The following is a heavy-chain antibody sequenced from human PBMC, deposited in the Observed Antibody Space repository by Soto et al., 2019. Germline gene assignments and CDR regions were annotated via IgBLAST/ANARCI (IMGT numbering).Heavy chain of an antibody. J-gene: IGHJ4*02. CDR1: GFTFSNAW. CDR2: IKSKTDGGTT. Sequence: VPLVESGGGLVQPGGSLRLSCAASGFTFSNAWMSWVRQAPGKGLEWVGRIKSKTDGGTTDYAAPVKGRFTISRDDSKNTLYLQMNSLKTEDTAVYYCTCLFRDYYDSSGYSPFDYWGQGTLVTVSS. V-gene: IGHV3-15*01. D-gene: IGHD3-22*01. CDR3: TCLFRDYYDSSGYSPFDY.